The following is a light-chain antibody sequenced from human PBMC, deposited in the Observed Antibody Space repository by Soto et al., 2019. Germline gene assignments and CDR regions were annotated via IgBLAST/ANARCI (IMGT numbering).Light chain of an antibody. CDR1: QSFSSTF. CDR3: QQYASSVT. J-gene: IGKJ1*01. V-gene: IGKV3-20*01. CDR2: GAS. Sequence: EILLTQSPDSLSLSPGDRATLSCRASQSFSSTFFAWYQQKPGLAPSLLIYGASSRATGIPDRFSGSGSGTYFTLTISRLEREDLQVYYGQQYASSVTFGQGTTVDFK.